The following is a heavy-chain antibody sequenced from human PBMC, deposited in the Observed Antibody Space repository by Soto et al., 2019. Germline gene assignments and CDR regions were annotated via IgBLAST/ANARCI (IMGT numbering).Heavy chain of an antibody. CDR2: ISINGDST. Sequence: GGSLRLSCSASGFTFSSYAMHWVRQAPGKGLEYVSAISINGDSTYYADSVKGRFTISRDNSKNTLYLQMSSLRVEDTAVYYCVKSLRLGGSDYWGQGTLVTVSS. J-gene: IGHJ4*02. CDR3: VKSLRLGGSDY. D-gene: IGHD3-10*01. V-gene: IGHV3-64D*08. CDR1: GFTFSSYA.